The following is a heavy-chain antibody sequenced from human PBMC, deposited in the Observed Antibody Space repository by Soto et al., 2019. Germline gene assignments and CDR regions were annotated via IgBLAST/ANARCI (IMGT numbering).Heavy chain of an antibody. D-gene: IGHD3-3*01. CDR3: AKDRRFLEWFHPNADAFDI. J-gene: IGHJ3*02. CDR2: ISGSGGST. Sequence: PGGSLRLSCAASGFTFSSYAMSWVRQAPGKGLEWVSAISGSGGSTYYADSVKGRFTISRDNSKNTLYLQVNSLRAEDTAVYYCAKDRRFLEWFHPNADAFDIWGQGTMVTVSS. V-gene: IGHV3-23*01. CDR1: GFTFSSYA.